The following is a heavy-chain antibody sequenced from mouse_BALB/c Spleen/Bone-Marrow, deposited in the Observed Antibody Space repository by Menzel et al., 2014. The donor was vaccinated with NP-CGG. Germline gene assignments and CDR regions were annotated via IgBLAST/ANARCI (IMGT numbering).Heavy chain of an antibody. CDR3: ARTSEGYDRQAYFFDY. CDR1: GFTFSSFG. J-gene: IGHJ2*01. D-gene: IGHD2-2*01. Sequence: VQLKESGGGLVQPGGSRKLSCAASGFTFSSFGMHWVRQAPEKGLEWVAYISSGSSTIYYADTVKGRFTISRDNPKNTLFLQITSLMSDDTAMYYCARTSEGYDRQAYFFDYWGQGTTLTVYS. V-gene: IGHV5-17*02. CDR2: ISSGSSTI.